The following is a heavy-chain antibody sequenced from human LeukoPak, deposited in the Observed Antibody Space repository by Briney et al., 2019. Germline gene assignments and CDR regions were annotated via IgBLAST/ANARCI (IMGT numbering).Heavy chain of an antibody. J-gene: IGHJ3*02. CDR1: GFTFSSYS. V-gene: IGHV3-48*01. CDR2: ISSSSSTI. CDR3: ARDTHYYGSGSPAFDI. Sequence: GGSLRLSCAASGFTFSSYSMNWVRQAPGKGLEWVSYISSSSSTIYYADSVKGRFTISRDNAKNSLHLQMNGLRAEDTAVYYCARDTHYYGSGSPAFDIWGQGTMVTVSS. D-gene: IGHD3-10*01.